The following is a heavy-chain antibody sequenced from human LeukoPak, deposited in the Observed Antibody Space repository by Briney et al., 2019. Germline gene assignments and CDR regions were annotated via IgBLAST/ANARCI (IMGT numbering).Heavy chain of an antibody. Sequence: SETLSLTCTVSGGSISSYYWSWIRQPPGKGLEWIGYIYYSGSTNYNPSLKSRVTISVDTSKNQFSLKLSSVTAADTAVYYCARVHRGYSGYEVFDYWAREPWSPSPQ. CDR1: GGSISSYY. D-gene: IGHD5-12*01. V-gene: IGHV4-59*01. J-gene: IGHJ4*02. CDR3: ARVHRGYSGYEVFDY. CDR2: IYYSGST.